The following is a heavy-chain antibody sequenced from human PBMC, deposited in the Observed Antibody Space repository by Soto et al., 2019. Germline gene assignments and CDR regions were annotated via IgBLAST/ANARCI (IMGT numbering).Heavy chain of an antibody. CDR3: ARASQKYSSSNRWFDP. V-gene: IGHV1-69*05. CDR2: IIPIFGTA. J-gene: IGHJ5*02. D-gene: IGHD6-6*01. Sequence: QVQLVQSGAEVKKPGSSVKVSCKASGGTFSSYAISWVRQAPGQGLEWMGGIIPIFGTANYAQKFQGRVTITXXEXTXXAYMELSSLRSEDTAVYYCARASQKYSSSNRWFDPWGQGTLVTVSS. CDR1: GGTFSSYA.